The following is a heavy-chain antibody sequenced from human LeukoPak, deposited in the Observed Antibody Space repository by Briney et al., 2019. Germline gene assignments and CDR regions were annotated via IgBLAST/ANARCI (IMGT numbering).Heavy chain of an antibody. CDR1: GYTFTAYY. Sequence: ASVKVSCRACGYTFTAYYIHWVRQAPGQGLEWMGWINPNSGDTTLLQRFQGRVTVTRDTSIITAYMELSSLTSDDTGMYYCARGPTLGPDIWGQGTMVTVSS. J-gene: IGHJ3*02. CDR2: INPNSGDT. V-gene: IGHV1-2*02. CDR3: ARGPTLGPDI.